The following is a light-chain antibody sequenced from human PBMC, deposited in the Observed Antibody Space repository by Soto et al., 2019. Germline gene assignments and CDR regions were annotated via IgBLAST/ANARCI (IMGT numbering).Light chain of an antibody. CDR3: SSYTTSNTRQIV. CDR1: SSDVGGYNY. V-gene: IGLV2-14*03. Sequence: QSVLTQPASVSGSPGQSITISCTGTSSDVGGYNYVSWYQQHPGKAPKFMTYDVSNRPSGVSNRFSGSKSGNTASLTISGLQAEDEADYYCSSYTTSNTRQIVFGTGTKLTVL. J-gene: IGLJ1*01. CDR2: DVS.